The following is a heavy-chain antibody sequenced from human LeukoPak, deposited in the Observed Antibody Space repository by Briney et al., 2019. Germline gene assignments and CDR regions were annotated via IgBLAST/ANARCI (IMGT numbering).Heavy chain of an antibody. D-gene: IGHD6-13*01. CDR2: IKEDGSVK. Sequence: GGSLMLSCAASEFTLSNYWLSWVRQAPGKGLEWVANIKEDGSVKNYVASVKGRFTISRDNAKNSLYLQMNSLRAEDTAVYYCAREVPGGSSWFDYWGQGTLVTVSS. V-gene: IGHV3-7*01. CDR3: AREVPGGSSWFDY. CDR1: EFTLSNYW. J-gene: IGHJ4*02.